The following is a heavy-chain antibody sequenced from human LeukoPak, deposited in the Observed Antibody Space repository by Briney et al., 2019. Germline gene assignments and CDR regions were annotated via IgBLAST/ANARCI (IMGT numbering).Heavy chain of an antibody. J-gene: IGHJ4*02. CDR3: RYYDSSGSQTDY. Sequence: GGSLRLSCAASGFTFSSYWMHWVRQAPGKGLVWVSRINSDGRSTNYADSVKGRFTISRDNTKNTLYLQMNSLRAEDTAVYYCRYYDSSGSQTDYWGQGTLVTVSS. D-gene: IGHD3-22*01. CDR1: GFTFSSYW. V-gene: IGHV3-74*01. CDR2: INSDGRST.